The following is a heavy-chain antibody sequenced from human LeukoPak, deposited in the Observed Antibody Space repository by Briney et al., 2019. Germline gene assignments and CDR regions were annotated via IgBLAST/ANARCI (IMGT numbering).Heavy chain of an antibody. CDR3: AKTRDYFDSSGYYDY. D-gene: IGHD3-22*01. V-gene: IGHV3-30*18. Sequence: GGSLRLSCAASGFTFSSYDMNWVRQAPGKGLEWVAVILYDGSNKYYADSVKGRFTISRDKSKSTLYLQMSSLRAEDTAVYYCAKTRDYFDSSGYYDYWGQGTLVTVSS. CDR1: GFTFSSYD. J-gene: IGHJ4*02. CDR2: ILYDGSNK.